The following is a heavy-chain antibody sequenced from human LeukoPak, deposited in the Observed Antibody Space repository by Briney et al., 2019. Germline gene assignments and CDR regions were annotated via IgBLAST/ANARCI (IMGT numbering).Heavy chain of an antibody. CDR2: ISGSGAGT. J-gene: IGHJ4*02. CDR3: AKMVREFYTISYYFDY. V-gene: IGHV3-23*01. D-gene: IGHD2-8*01. CDR1: GFTFSSYA. Sequence: GGSLRLSCAVSGFTFSSYAMNWVRHAPGKGLEGVSGISGSGAGTYYADSVKGRFTISRDNSKNTLYLQMNSLRAEDTAVYYCAKMVREFYTISYYFDYWGQGTLVTVSS.